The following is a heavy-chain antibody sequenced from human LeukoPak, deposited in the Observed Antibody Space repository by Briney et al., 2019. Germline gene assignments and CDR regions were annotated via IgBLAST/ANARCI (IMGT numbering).Heavy chain of an antibody. D-gene: IGHD3-22*01. CDR3: AREDYYDSSYGSNAFDI. Sequence: SETLSLTCTVSGGSISSGDYYWSWIRQPPGKGLEWIGYIYYSGSTYYNPSLKSRVTISVDTSKNQFSLKLSSVTAADTAVYYCAREDYYDSSYGSNAFDIWGQGTMVTVSS. J-gene: IGHJ3*02. CDR2: IYYSGST. V-gene: IGHV4-30-4*08. CDR1: GGSISSGDYY.